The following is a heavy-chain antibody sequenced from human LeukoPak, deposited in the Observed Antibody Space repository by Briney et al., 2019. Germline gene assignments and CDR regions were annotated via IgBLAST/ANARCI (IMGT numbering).Heavy chain of an antibody. V-gene: IGHV3-30*18. CDR3: AKDLQIAYCGGDCSDAFDI. J-gene: IGHJ3*02. CDR1: GSTSVANA. Sequence: PPGGPWRFSVAPLGSTSVANASPGSARAPGKGRRGWPLLSKDGSNKYYADSVKGRFTISRDNSKNTLYLQMNSLRAEDTAVYYCAKDLQIAYCGGDCSDAFDIWGQGTMVTVSS. CDR2: LSKDGSNK. D-gene: IGHD2-21*02.